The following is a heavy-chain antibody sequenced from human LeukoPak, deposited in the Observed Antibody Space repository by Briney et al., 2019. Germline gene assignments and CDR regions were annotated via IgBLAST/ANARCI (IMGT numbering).Heavy chain of an antibody. CDR2: ISSSSSTI. V-gene: IGHV3-48*01. CDR1: GFTFSSHS. Sequence: GGSLRLSCAASGFTFSSHSMNWVRQAPGKGLEWVSYISSSSSTIHYADSVKGRFTISRDNAKNSLYLQMNSLRAEDTAVFYCARSSVVARPADYWGQGTLVTVSS. D-gene: IGHD6-6*01. J-gene: IGHJ4*02. CDR3: ARSSVVARPADY.